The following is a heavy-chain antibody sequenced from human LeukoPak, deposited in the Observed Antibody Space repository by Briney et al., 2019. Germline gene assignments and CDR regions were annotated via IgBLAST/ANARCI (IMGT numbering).Heavy chain of an antibody. CDR3: ARVRRPYYDFWSGYYTGGDAFDI. CDR1: GGSISSYY. D-gene: IGHD3-3*01. J-gene: IGHJ3*02. CDR2: IYYSGST. Sequence: SETLSLTCTVSGGSISSYYWSWIRQPPGKGLEWIGYIYYSGSTNYNPSLKSRVTISVDTSKNQFSLKLSSVTAADTAVYYCARVRRPYYDFWSGYYTGGDAFDIWGQGTMVTVSS. V-gene: IGHV4-59*01.